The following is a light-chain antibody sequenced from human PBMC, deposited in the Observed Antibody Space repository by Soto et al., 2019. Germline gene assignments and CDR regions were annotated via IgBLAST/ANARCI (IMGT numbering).Light chain of an antibody. CDR1: QSVSSD. Sequence: DMVMTQSPATLSVSPGERATLSCRATQSVSSDVAWYQQKPGQAPRLLIYGASTRATDIAGRFSGSGSGTEFTLTISSLQSEDFAVYYCQQYDSWPPTFGQGTKLEI. CDR2: GAS. V-gene: IGKV3-15*01. J-gene: IGKJ2*01. CDR3: QQYDSWPPT.